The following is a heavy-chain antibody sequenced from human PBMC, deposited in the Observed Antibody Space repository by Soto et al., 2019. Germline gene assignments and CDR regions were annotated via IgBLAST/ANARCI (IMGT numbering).Heavy chain of an antibody. CDR3: AREIMSYAAY. CDR1: GFTFSSYS. J-gene: IGHJ4*02. CDR2: ISSSSSTI. V-gene: IGHV3-48*01. D-gene: IGHD2-8*01. Sequence: EVQLVESGGGLVQPGGSLRLSCAASGFTFSSYSMNWVRQAPGKGLEWVSYISSSSSTIYYADSVKGRFTISRDNAKNSLYLQMNCLRAEDTAVYYCAREIMSYAAYWGQGTLVTVSS.